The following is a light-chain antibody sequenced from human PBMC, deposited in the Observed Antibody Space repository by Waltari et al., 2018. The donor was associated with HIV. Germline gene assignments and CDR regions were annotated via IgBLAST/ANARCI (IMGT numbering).Light chain of an antibody. J-gene: IGKJ1*01. Sequence: AIHMTQSPSSLSASVAHRVTITCRASQGIRNELGWYQQRPGKAPKLLIYAASTLQSGVPSRFSGSGSGTDFTLTISSLQPEDFATYYCLQDFKYPWTFGQGTKVEIK. V-gene: IGKV1-6*01. CDR2: AAS. CDR3: LQDFKYPWT. CDR1: QGIRNE.